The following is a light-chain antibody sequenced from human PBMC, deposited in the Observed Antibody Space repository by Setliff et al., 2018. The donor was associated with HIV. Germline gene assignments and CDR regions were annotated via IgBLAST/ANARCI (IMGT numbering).Light chain of an antibody. CDR2: DVT. CDR3: SSYSSSSTLVV. Sequence: SVLAQPASVSGSPGQSITISCTGTSDDIGGYQYVSWYQHHPGKAPKLMIYDVTARPSGVSNRFSASKSGNTASLTISRLQAEDEADYYCSSYSSSSTLVVFCGGTKVTVL. CDR1: SDDIGGYQY. V-gene: IGLV2-14*01. J-gene: IGLJ2*01.